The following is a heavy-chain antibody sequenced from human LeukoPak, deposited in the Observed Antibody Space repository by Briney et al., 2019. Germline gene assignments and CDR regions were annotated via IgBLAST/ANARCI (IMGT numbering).Heavy chain of an antibody. CDR3: AREQPGSYSYYYYGMDV. V-gene: IGHV3-30-3*01. Sequence: GGSLRLSCAASGFTFSSYAMHWVRQAPGKGLEWVAVISYDGSNKYYADSVKGRFTISRDNSKNTLCLQMNSLRAEDTAVYYCAREQPGSYSYYYYGMDVWGQGTTVTVSS. J-gene: IGHJ6*02. CDR2: ISYDGSNK. CDR1: GFTFSSYA. D-gene: IGHD3-10*01.